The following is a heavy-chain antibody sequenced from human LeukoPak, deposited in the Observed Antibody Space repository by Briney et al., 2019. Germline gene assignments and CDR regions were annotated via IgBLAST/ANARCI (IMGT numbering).Heavy chain of an antibody. V-gene: IGHV3-53*01. CDR1: GFTVSDNF. D-gene: IGHD1-26*01. CDR2: IYSGGNT. Sequence: GGSLRLSCAASGFTVSDNFMTWVRQAAGKGLEWVSIIYSGGNTYYADSVEGRFTISRDNSRNTLHLQMNSLRVEDTAVYYCAREILRDGSYLIDYWGQGILVTVSS. CDR3: AREILRDGSYLIDY. J-gene: IGHJ4*02.